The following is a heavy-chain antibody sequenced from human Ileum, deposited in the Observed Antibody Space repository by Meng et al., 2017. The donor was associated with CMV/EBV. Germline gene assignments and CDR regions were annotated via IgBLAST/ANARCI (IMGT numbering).Heavy chain of an antibody. CDR1: GGSLTGSY. CDR2: ISHTGST. J-gene: IGHJ4*02. Sequence: SETLSLTCAVFGGSLTGSYWSWIRQSPEKGLEWIGEISHTGSTNYNPSLRSRVLRSVGTSTNQISLKLTSPTAADAAVYYCARGVSDRETTTYFDYWGQGTLVTVSS. D-gene: IGHD5/OR15-5a*01. CDR3: ARGVSDRETTTYFDY. V-gene: IGHV4-34*01.